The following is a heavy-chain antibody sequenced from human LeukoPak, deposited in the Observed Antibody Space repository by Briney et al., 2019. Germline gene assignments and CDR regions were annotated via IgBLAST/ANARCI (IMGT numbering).Heavy chain of an antibody. CDR1: GFTFSSYG. D-gene: IGHD6-25*01. Sequence: PGRSLRLSCAASGFTFSSYGMHWVRQAPGKGLEWVAVISYDGSNKYYADSVKGRFTISRDNSKNTLYLQMNSLRAEDTAVYYCAKDHRDGSMDAFDIWGQGTMVTVSS. CDR2: ISYDGSNK. V-gene: IGHV3-30*18. J-gene: IGHJ3*02. CDR3: AKDHRDGSMDAFDI.